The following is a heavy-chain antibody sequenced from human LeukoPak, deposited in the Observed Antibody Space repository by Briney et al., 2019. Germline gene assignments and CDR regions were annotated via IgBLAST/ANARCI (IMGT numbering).Heavy chain of an antibody. CDR2: INHSGST. CDR3: ARLLRNY. V-gene: IGHV4-34*01. Sequence: ASETLSLTCAVYGGSFSGYYWSWIRQPPGKGLEWIGEINHSGSTNYNPSLKSRVTISVDTSKNQFSLKLSSVTAADTAVYYCARLLRNYWGQGTLVTVSS. CDR1: GGSFSGYY. J-gene: IGHJ4*02.